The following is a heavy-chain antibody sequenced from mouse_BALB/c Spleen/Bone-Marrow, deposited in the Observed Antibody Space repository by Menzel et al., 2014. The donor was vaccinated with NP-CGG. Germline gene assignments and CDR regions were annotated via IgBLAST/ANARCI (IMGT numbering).Heavy chain of an antibody. CDR1: GYTFTDYA. V-gene: IGHV1S137*01. Sequence: VQLQQSGAEVVRPGVSVKISCKGSGYTFTDYAMHWVKQCHAKSLEWIGVISTYYGDVNYSQKFKGKATMTVDKSSGTAYMELARLTSEDSAIYYCARLTRGFYYFDYWGQGTTLTVSS. CDR2: ISTYYGDV. CDR3: ARLTRGFYYFDY. J-gene: IGHJ2*01.